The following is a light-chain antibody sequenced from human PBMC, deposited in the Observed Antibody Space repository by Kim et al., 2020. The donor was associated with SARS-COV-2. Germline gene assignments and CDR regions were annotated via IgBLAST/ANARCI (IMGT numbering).Light chain of an antibody. V-gene: IGKV3-11*01. CDR3: QERSIRFT. Sequence: EIVMTQSPVTLSVSPGERATLSCRASQSVSRYLGWYQQKPGQAPRLLIYDTSMRATGIPARFSGSGSGTDFTLTISSLEPEDFAVYYCQERSIRFTFGGGTKLEI. CDR1: QSVSRY. J-gene: IGKJ4*01. CDR2: DTS.